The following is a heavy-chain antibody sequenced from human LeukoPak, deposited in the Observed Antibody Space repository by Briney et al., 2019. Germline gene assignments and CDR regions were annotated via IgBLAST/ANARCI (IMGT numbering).Heavy chain of an antibody. CDR1: GGSISSYS. CDR2: IYYSGST. V-gene: IGHV4-59*01. Sequence: SETLSLTCTVSGGSISSYSWSWVRQPPGKGLEWVGYIYYSGSTTYNPSLKSRVTISVSTSKNQFSLKLSSVTAADTAVYYCARLGMVRGVILGDYYMDFWGKGTTVTVSS. D-gene: IGHD3-10*01. CDR3: ARLGMVRGVILGDYYMDF. J-gene: IGHJ6*03.